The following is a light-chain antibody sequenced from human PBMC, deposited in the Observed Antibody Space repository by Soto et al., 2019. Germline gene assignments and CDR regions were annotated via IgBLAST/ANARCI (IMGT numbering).Light chain of an antibody. CDR2: GAS. V-gene: IGKV3-20*01. Sequence: RVLPQSPGTLSLSPGERATLSCRASQSVSSNLLAWYQHKPGRAPRLLIYGASNSPAGIPDKFSGSGSGTVFTLTISSLEPEDFAVYYCQQYGNSPYTFGQGTKLEIK. CDR1: QSVSSNL. CDR3: QQYGNSPYT. J-gene: IGKJ2*01.